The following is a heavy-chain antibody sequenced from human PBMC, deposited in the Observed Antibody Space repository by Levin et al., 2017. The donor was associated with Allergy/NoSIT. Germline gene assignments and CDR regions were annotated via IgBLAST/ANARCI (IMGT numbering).Heavy chain of an antibody. V-gene: IGHV3-9*01. J-gene: IGHJ1*01. D-gene: IGHD3-10*02. Sequence: GGSLRLSCAASGFTFDDYAMHWVRQAPGKGLEWVSSISWNSGSIGYADSVKGRFTISRDNAKNSLYLQMNSLRAEDTAFYFCVKDFVPPAKGYFQHWGQGTLVTVSS. CDR2: ISWNSGSI. CDR1: GFTFDDYA. CDR3: VKDFVPPAKGYFQH.